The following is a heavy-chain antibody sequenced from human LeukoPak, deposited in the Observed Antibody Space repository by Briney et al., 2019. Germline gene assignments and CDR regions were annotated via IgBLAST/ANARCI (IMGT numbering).Heavy chain of an antibody. CDR2: ISYDGSNK. D-gene: IGHD6-13*01. J-gene: IGHJ4*02. V-gene: IGHV3-30*18. Sequence: GGSLRLSCAASGFTFSSYGMHWVRQAPGKGLEWVAVISYDGSNKYCADSVKGRFTISRDNSKNTLYLQMNSLRAEDTAAYYCAKSQAGIAAAGMFDYWGQGTLVTVSS. CDR3: AKSQAGIAAAGMFDY. CDR1: GFTFSSYG.